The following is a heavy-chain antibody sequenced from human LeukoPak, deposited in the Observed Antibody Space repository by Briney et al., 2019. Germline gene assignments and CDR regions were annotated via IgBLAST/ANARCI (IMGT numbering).Heavy chain of an antibody. J-gene: IGHJ4*02. CDR3: ARVPVVRWSFDY. D-gene: IGHD6-13*01. Sequence: SETLSLTCAVYGGSFSGYYWSWIRQPPGKGLEWIGEINHSGSTNYNPSLKSRVTISVDTSKNQFSLKLSSVTAADTAVYYCARVPVVRWSFDYWGQGTLVTVSS. V-gene: IGHV4-34*01. CDR1: GGSFSGYY. CDR2: INHSGST.